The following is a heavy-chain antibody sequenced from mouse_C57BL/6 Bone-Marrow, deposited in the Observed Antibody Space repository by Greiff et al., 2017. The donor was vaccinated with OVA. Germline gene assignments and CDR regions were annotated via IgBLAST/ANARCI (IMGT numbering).Heavy chain of an antibody. CDR2: INPSNGGT. Sequence: QVQLQQSGTELVKPGASVKLSCKASGYTFTSYWMHWVKQRPGQGLEWIGNINPSNGGTNYNEKFKSQDTLTVDKSSSTAYMQLSSLTSEDSAVNYCARKRTLRRGRDWGQGTLVTVSA. CDR1: GYTFTSYW. J-gene: IGHJ3*01. D-gene: IGHD1-2*01. CDR3: ARKRTLRRGRD. V-gene: IGHV1-53*01.